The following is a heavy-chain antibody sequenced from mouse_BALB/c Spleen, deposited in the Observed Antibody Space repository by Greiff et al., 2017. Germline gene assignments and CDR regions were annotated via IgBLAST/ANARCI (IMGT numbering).Heavy chain of an antibody. CDR1: GFTFSSYT. CDR3: TREGNYRYGFAY. V-gene: IGHV5-6-4*01. CDR2: ISSGGSYT. D-gene: IGHD2-14*01. Sequence: EVKLVESGGGLVKPGGSLKLSCAASGFTFSSYTMSWVRQTPEKRLEWVATISSGGSYTYYPDSVKGRFTISRDNAKNTLYLQMSSLKSEDTAMYYCTREGNYRYGFAYWGQGTLVTVSA. J-gene: IGHJ3*01.